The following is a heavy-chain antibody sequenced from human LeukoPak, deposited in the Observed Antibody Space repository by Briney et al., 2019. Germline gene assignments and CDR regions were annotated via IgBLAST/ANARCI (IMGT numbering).Heavy chain of an antibody. CDR3: AKESRGSGWSVDSIDY. CDR2: IWYDGSNK. J-gene: IGHJ4*02. D-gene: IGHD6-19*01. V-gene: IGHV3-33*06. CDR1: GFTFSSYG. Sequence: GGSLRLSCAASGFTFSSYGMHWFRQAPGKGLEWVAVIWYDGSNKYYADFVKGRFTISRDNSKNTLYLQMNSLRAEDTAVYYCAKESRGSGWSVDSIDYWGQGTLVTVSS.